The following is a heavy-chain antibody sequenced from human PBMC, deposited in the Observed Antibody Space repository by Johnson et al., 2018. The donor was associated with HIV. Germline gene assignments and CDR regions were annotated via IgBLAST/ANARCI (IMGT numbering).Heavy chain of an antibody. Sequence: VQLVESGGGLVQPGRSLRLSCAASGFTFDDFAMHWVRQAPGKGLEWVSVIYSGGSTYYADSVKGRFTISRDTSKNMLYLQMNSLRPEDTAVYYCTRGSFTDDAFEVWGLGTMVTVSS. CDR1: GFTFDDFA. J-gene: IGHJ3*01. D-gene: IGHD1-26*01. CDR3: TRGSFTDDAFEV. V-gene: IGHV3-66*02. CDR2: IYSGGST.